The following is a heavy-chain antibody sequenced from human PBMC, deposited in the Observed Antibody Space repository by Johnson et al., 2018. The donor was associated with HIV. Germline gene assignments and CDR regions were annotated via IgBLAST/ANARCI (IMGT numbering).Heavy chain of an antibody. CDR2: ISYDGSNK. D-gene: IGHD4-17*01. J-gene: IGHJ3*02. V-gene: IGHV3-30*04. CDR1: GFTFSSYA. CDR3: ARDSGVNYGWDAFDI. Sequence: QVQLVESGGGLVQPGGSLRLSCAASGFTFSSYAMHWVRQAPGKGLEWVAVISYDGSNKYYADPVKGRFTISRDNSKNTLYLQMNSLRAEDTAVYYCARDSGVNYGWDAFDIWGQGTMVTVSS.